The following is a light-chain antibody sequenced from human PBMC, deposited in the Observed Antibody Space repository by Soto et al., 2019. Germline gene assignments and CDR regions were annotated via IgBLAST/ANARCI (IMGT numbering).Light chain of an antibody. CDR1: QSVTTF. V-gene: IGKV3-11*01. J-gene: IGKJ4*01. CDR2: GVS. Sequence: PGERATLSCRASQSVTTFLAWYQQKPGQAPRLLIYGVSNRATGIPARFSGSGSGTDFTLTISSLEPEDFAVYYCQQRINWPLTFGGGTKVEIK. CDR3: QQRINWPLT.